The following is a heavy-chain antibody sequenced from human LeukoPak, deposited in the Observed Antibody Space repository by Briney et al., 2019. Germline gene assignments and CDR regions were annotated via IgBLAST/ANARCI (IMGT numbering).Heavy chain of an antibody. V-gene: IGHV1-69*04. J-gene: IGHJ4*02. CDR1: GGTFSSYA. CDR3: GEDGWMVGAILGY. Sequence: GASVKVSCKASGGTFSSYAISWVRQAPGQGLEWMGRIIPILGIANYAQKFQGRVTITADKSTSTAYMELSSLRSEDTAVYYCGEDGWMVGAILGYWGKEPLVTVSS. D-gene: IGHD1-26*01. CDR2: IIPILGIA.